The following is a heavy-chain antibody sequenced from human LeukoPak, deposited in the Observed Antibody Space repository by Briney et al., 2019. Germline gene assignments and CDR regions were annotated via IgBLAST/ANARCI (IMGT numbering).Heavy chain of an antibody. CDR1: GYSISSGYY. V-gene: IGHV4-38-2*01. CDR3: ACHSSSSWFDP. CDR2: IYHSGST. Sequence: PSETLSLTCAVSGYSISSGYYWGWIRQPPGKGLEGIGSIYHSGSTYYNPSLKSRVTISVDTSKNQFSLKPSSVTAADTAVYSCACHSSSSWFDPWGQGTLVTVSS. J-gene: IGHJ5*02. D-gene: IGHD6-6*01.